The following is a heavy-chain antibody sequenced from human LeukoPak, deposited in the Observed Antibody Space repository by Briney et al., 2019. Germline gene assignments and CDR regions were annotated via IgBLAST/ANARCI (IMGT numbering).Heavy chain of an antibody. Sequence: SETLSLACTVSGGAISGRRDYWGWIRQPPGKGLEWIASIYYSGSTHYNPSLKSRVTISVDTSRNQFSLELRTATAADSAIYYCARNVSRGEPGGAFDIWGQGTMVTVSS. J-gene: IGHJ3*02. V-gene: IGHV4-39*01. CDR2: IYYSGST. CDR1: GGAISGRRDY. CDR3: ARNVSRGEPGGAFDI. D-gene: IGHD3-16*01.